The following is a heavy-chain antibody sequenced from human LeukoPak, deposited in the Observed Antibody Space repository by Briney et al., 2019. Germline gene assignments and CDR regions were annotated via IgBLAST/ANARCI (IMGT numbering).Heavy chain of an antibody. D-gene: IGHD6-19*01. J-gene: IGHJ4*02. CDR3: STDQWLVPDY. CDR1: GFTFSDAW. CDR2: IKSKTDGGTT. Sequence: PGGSLRLSCAASGFTFSDAWMNWVRQAPGEGLEWVGRIKSKTDGGTTDYATSVKGRFTISRDDSKNVLYLQMNSLKTEGTAVYYCSTDQWLVPDYWGQGTLVTVSS. V-gene: IGHV3-15*01.